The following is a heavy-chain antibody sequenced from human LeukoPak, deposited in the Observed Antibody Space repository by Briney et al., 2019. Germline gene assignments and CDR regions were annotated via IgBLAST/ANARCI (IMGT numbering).Heavy chain of an antibody. CDR3: ARYCSGGGCYGAFDI. J-gene: IGHJ3*02. CDR1: GGSISSYY. D-gene: IGHD2-15*01. V-gene: IGHV4-59*12. CDR2: IYYSGST. Sequence: SETLSLTCTVSGGSISSYYWSWIRQPPGKGLEWIGYIYYSGSTNYNPSLKSRVTISVDTSKNQFALKLSSVTAADTALYYCARYCSGGGCYGAFDIWGQETMVTVSS.